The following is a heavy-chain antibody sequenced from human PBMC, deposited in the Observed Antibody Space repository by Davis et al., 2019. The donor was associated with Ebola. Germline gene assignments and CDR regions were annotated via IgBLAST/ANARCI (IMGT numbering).Heavy chain of an antibody. J-gene: IGHJ3*02. V-gene: IGHV1-8*01. CDR2: MNPKSGNT. CDR3: TTPGGQDSGYDVFDI. CDR1: EYTFTSYD. Sequence: ASVKVSCKASEYTFTSYDINWVRQATGQGLEWMGWMNPKSGNTGYAGKFQGRVTVTRDTSTTTVYMDLSSLRSEDTALYYCTTPGGQDSGYDVFDIWGQGTMVTVSS. D-gene: IGHD5-12*01.